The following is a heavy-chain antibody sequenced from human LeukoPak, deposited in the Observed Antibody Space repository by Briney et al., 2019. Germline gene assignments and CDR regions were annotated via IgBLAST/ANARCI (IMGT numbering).Heavy chain of an antibody. D-gene: IGHD3-10*01. J-gene: IGHJ3*02. CDR1: GHTFTSYY. Sequence: ASVKVSCKASGHTFTSYYMHWVRQAPGQGLEWMGIINPSGGSTSYAQKFQGRVTMTRDTSTSTVYMELSSLRSEDTAVYYCARGVGAMVRGPPDAFDIWGQGTMVTVSS. CDR3: ARGVGAMVRGPPDAFDI. CDR2: INPSGGST. V-gene: IGHV1-46*01.